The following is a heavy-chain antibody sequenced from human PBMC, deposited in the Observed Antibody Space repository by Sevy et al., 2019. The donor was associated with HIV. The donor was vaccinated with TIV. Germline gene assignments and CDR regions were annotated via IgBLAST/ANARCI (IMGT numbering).Heavy chain of an antibody. V-gene: IGHV3-7*01. CDR3: ARDRPYSSGWYDYYYGMDV. J-gene: IGHJ6*02. Sequence: GSLRLSCAASGFTFSSYWMSWVRQAPGKGLEWVANIKQDGSEKYYVDSVKGRFTISRDNAKNSLYLQMNSLRAEDTAVYYCARDRPYSSGWYDYYYGMDVWGQGTTVTVSS. CDR1: GFTFSSYW. CDR2: IKQDGSEK. D-gene: IGHD6-19*01.